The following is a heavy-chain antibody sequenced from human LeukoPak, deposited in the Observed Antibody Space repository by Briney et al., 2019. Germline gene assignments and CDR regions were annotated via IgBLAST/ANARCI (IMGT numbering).Heavy chain of an antibody. V-gene: IGHV1-69*13. CDR2: IIPIFGTA. CDR3: GREGVIGGRGAFDI. Sequence: SVKVSCKASGGTFSSYAISWVRQAPGQGLEWMGGIIPIFGTANYAQKFQGRVTITADESTSTAYMELSSLRSEDTAVYYWGREGVIGGRGAFDIWGQGTMVTVSS. J-gene: IGHJ3*02. D-gene: IGHD2-21*01. CDR1: GGTFSSYA.